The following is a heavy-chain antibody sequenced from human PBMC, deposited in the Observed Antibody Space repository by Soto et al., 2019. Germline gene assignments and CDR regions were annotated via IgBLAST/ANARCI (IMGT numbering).Heavy chain of an antibody. J-gene: IGHJ6*02. CDR1: GGSFSGYY. Sequence: SEALSLTCAVYGGSFSGYYWSWIRQPPGKGLEWIGEINHSGSTNHNPSLKSRVTISVDTSKNQFSLKLSSVTAADTAVYYCAGANYDFWSGHTPIYYYGMDVWGQGTTVTVSS. D-gene: IGHD3-3*01. CDR3: AGANYDFWSGHTPIYYYGMDV. CDR2: INHSGST. V-gene: IGHV4-34*01.